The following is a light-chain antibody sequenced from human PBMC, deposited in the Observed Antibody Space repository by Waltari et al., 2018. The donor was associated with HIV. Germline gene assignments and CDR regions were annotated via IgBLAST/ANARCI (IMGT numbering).Light chain of an antibody. CDR3: AAWDDSLNGPWV. CDR1: SSTIESNT. Sequence: QSVLTQPPSASGTPGQRVTISCSGSSSTIESNTVTWSQQLTATPPKLTTSSNNQRPSGVPDRFSGSKSGTSASLAISGLQSDDEADYYCAAWDDSLNGPWVFGGGTKLTVL. V-gene: IGLV1-44*01. J-gene: IGLJ3*02. CDR2: SNN.